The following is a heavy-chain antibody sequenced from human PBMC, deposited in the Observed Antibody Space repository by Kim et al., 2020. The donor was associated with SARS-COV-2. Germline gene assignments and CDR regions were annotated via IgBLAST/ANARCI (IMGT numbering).Heavy chain of an antibody. J-gene: IGHJ6*02. CDR1: GFTVSSNY. Sequence: GGSLRLSCAASGFTVSSNYMSWVRQAPGKGLEWVSVIYSGGSTYYADSVKGRFTISRDNSKNTLYLQMNSLRAEDTAVYYCARVGGSGSYYYYYGMDVWGQGTTVTVSS. CDR3: ARVGGSGSYYYYYGMDV. CDR2: IYSGGST. V-gene: IGHV3-53*01. D-gene: IGHD1-26*01.